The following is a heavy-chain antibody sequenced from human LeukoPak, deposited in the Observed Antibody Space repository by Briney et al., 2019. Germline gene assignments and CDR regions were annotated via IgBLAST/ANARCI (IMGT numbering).Heavy chain of an antibody. V-gene: IGHV3-11*04. Sequence: GGSLRLSCAASGFTFSDYYMSWIRQAPGKGLEWVSYISSSGSTIYYADSVKGRFTISRDNAKNSLYLQMNSLRAEDTAVYYCAREMDGSGSYHYYYYYMDVWGKGTTVTVSS. D-gene: IGHD3-10*01. CDR3: AREMDGSGSYHYYYYYMDV. CDR2: ISSSGSTI. J-gene: IGHJ6*03. CDR1: GFTFSDYY.